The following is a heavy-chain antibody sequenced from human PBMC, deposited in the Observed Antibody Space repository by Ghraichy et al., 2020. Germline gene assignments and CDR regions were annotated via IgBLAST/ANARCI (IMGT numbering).Heavy chain of an antibody. Sequence: GESLNISCATSFSSYDMSWVRQAPGKGLGWVSAISGSGSGGTTYHADSVKGRFTISRDNSKNTLYLQMNSLRVEDTAVYHCASLKWDTSKARCWGQGTLVTVSS. CDR3: ASLKWDTSKARC. V-gene: IGHV3-23*01. CDR2: ISGSGSGGTT. CDR1: FSSYD. J-gene: IGHJ4*02. D-gene: IGHD1-26*01.